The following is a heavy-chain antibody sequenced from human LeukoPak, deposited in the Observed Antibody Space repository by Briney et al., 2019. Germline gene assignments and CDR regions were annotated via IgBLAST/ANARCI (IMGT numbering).Heavy chain of an antibody. CDR3: AVGASGSHSGYFQH. Sequence: SSETLSLTCTVSGGSISSYYWSWIRQPPGKGLEWIGYIYYSGSTNYNPSLKSRVTISVDTSKNQFSPKLSSVTAADTAVYYCAVGASGSHSGYFQHWGQGTLVTVSS. D-gene: IGHD1-26*01. V-gene: IGHV4-59*01. J-gene: IGHJ1*01. CDR1: GGSISSYY. CDR2: IYYSGST.